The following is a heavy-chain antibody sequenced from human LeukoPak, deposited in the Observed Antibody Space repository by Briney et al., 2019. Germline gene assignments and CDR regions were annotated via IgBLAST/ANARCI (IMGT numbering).Heavy chain of an antibody. D-gene: IGHD1-1*01. CDR1: GGSIRSYY. Sequence: SQTLSLTCTVSGGSIRSYYWSWSRQPPGKGLEWIGFIYYSGDTYYNPSLKSRVTISVDTSKNQFSLKLSSVTAADTAVYYCARARPGNDGGNFDYWGQGTLVTVSS. CDR3: ARARPGNDGGNFDY. J-gene: IGHJ4*02. CDR2: IYYSGDT. V-gene: IGHV4-59*01.